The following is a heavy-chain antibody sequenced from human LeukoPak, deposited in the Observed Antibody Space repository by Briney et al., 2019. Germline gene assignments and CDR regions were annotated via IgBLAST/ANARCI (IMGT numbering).Heavy chain of an antibody. CDR2: INPSGGST. V-gene: IGHV1-46*03. CDR1: GYTFTSYY. CDR3: ASAYYYYYYMDV. J-gene: IGHJ6*03. Sequence: ASEKVSCKASGYTFTSYYMHWVRQAPGQGLEWMGIINPSGGSTSYAQKFQGRVTMTRDTSTSTVYMELSSLRSEDTAVYYCASAYYYYYYMDVWGKGTTVTVSS.